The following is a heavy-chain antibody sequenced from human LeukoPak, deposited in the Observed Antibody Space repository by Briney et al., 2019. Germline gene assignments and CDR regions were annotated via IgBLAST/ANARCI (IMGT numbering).Heavy chain of an antibody. CDR3: ARGGVVVVDGTFDY. D-gene: IGHD2-15*01. V-gene: IGHV1-18*01. Sequence: GASVKVSCKASGYSFTIYGISWVRQAPGQGLEWMGWISAYNGNTNYAQQFQGRVTMTTDTSTSTAYMELRSLRSDDTAAYYCARGGVVVVDGTFDYWGQGTPVTVSS. J-gene: IGHJ4*02. CDR1: GYSFTIYG. CDR2: ISAYNGNT.